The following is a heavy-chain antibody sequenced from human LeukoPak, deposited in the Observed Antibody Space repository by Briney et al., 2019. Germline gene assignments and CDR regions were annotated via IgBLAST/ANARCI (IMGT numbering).Heavy chain of an antibody. V-gene: IGHV3-48*04. CDR2: ISSSGSSI. J-gene: IGHJ4*02. Sequence: GGSLRLSCAASGFTFSNSGMNWVRQVPGKGLEWVAFISSSGSSIYYADSVKGRFTISRDNAKNSLYLQMNSLRAEDTAVYYCARRVPSQVITDYFDYWGQGALVTVSS. CDR1: GFTFSNSG. D-gene: IGHD3-16*01. CDR3: ARRVPSQVITDYFDY.